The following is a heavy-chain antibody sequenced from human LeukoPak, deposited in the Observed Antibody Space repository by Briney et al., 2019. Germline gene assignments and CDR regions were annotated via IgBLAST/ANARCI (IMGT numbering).Heavy chain of an antibody. D-gene: IGHD3-22*01. V-gene: IGHV3-23*01. CDR2: ISGSGGST. CDR3: AKSRNYYDSSGLDY. Sequence: GRSLRLSCAASGFTFSSYAMSWVRQAPGKGLEWVSAISGSGGSTYYADSVKGRFTISRDNSKNTLYLQMNSLRAEDTAVYYCAKSRNYYDSSGLDYWGQGTLVTVSS. CDR1: GFTFSSYA. J-gene: IGHJ4*02.